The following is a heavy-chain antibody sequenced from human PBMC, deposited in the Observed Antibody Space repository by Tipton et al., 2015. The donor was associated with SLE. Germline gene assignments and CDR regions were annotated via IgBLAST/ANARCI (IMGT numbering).Heavy chain of an antibody. J-gene: IGHJ4*02. Sequence: SLRLSCAASGFTFSSYSMNWVRQAPGKGLEWVSSISSSSSYIYYADSVKGRFTISRDNAKNSLYLQMNSLRAEDTAVYYCARVPGVTIFGVDPSYFDYWGQGTLVTVSS. CDR3: ARVPGVTIFGVDPSYFDY. D-gene: IGHD3-3*01. CDR1: GFTFSSYS. V-gene: IGHV3-21*03. CDR2: ISSSSSYI.